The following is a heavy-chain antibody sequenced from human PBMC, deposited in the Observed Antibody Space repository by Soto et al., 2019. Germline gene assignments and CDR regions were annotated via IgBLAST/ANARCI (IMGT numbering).Heavy chain of an antibody. V-gene: IGHV3-53*01. D-gene: IGHD1-20*01. Sequence: GESLKISCAASGFTVSNNYLTWVRQAPGKGLKWVSVLYPNGRAYYADSVKGRFTISTDNSQNSVYLQMNTLRAEDTAMYYCARGLGREYEDNRNYFHLDYWGQGTLVTVSS. J-gene: IGHJ4*02. CDR2: LYPNGRA. CDR1: GFTVSNNY. CDR3: ARGLGREYEDNRNYFHLDY.